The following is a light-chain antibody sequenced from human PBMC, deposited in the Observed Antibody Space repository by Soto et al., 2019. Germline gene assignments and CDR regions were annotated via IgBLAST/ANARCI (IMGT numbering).Light chain of an antibody. CDR3: QQYGSYPLT. CDR1: QSVSSNY. Sequence: DIVFTHSPGTLSLSPGERATLSCRASQSVSSNYLAWYQQKPGQAPRLLIYGISTRATGIPDRFSGSGSGTDFTLTISRLEPEDFAVYYCQQYGSYPLTFGGGTKVDIK. J-gene: IGKJ4*01. V-gene: IGKV3-20*01. CDR2: GIS.